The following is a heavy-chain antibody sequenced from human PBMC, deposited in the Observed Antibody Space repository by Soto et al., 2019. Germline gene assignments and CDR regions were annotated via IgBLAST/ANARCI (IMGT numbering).Heavy chain of an antibody. CDR3: ATNYGSGSAHFDN. D-gene: IGHD3-10*01. V-gene: IGHV1-69*02. CDR1: GDTFNFYT. CDR2: IIPMHGMS. J-gene: IGHJ4*01. Sequence: QVQLVQSGAEVKTPGSSVKVSCTASGDTFNFYTLSWVRQAPGQGLEWMGRIIPMHGMSNYAQKFQGRVTMIADKSTSTAYMGLSSLRSEDTAIYYCATNYGSGSAHFDNWGHGTLVTVSS.